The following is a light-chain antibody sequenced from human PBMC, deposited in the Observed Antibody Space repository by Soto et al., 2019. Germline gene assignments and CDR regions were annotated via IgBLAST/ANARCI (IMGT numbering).Light chain of an antibody. CDR2: EVS. V-gene: IGLV2-14*01. CDR3: SSYTSSSTLYV. J-gene: IGLJ1*01. Sequence: QSVLTQPASVSGSPGQSITISCTGTSSDVGGYNYVSWYQQHPGKAPKLMIYEVSNRPSGVSNRFSGSKSGNTASLTISGLQAEAAADYYCSSYTSSSTLYVFGTGTKVTVL. CDR1: SSDVGGYNY.